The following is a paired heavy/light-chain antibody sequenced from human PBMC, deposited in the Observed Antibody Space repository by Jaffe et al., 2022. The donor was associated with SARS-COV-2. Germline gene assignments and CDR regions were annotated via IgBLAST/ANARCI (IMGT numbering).Light chain of an antibody. CDR1: SGSVSASNY. CDR2: STN. J-gene: IGLJ3*02. CDR3: VLYVAGEIRV. Sequence: QTVVTQEPSFSVSPGGTVTLTCGLSSGSVSASNYPSWYQQTPGQPPRTLIYSTNIRSSGVPDRFSGSILGNKAALTITGAQADDESDYYCVLYVAGEIRVFGGGTKLTVL. V-gene: IGLV8-61*01.
Heavy chain of an antibody. CDR3: AKEGSGHGSTQHQYNWFDL. V-gene: IGHV3-30*18. CDR1: GFTFSSYG. Sequence: QVQLVESGGGVVQPGRSLRLSCVGSGFTFSSYGMHWVRQAPGKGLEWVAVLSHDGNHRFYADSLKGRFIISRDNSQNTLYLQMDSLRDGDTAVYHCAKEGSGHGSTQHQYNWFDLWGQGTLVTVSS. CDR2: LSHDGNHR. D-gene: IGHD6-13*01. J-gene: IGHJ5*02.